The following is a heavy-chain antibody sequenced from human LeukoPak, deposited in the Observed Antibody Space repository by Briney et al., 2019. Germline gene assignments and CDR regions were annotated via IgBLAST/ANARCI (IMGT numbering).Heavy chain of an antibody. CDR2: IYSGGST. D-gene: IGHD5-18*01. Sequence: GGSLRLSCAASGFTVRSNYMSCVREAPGEGLECVSVIYSGGSTYYADSLKGRFTISRDNSKITMYLQINSVRAEDTAVYYCAREMWDSYGYVDYGGQGTLVTVSS. CDR1: GFTVRSNY. J-gene: IGHJ4*02. CDR3: AREMWDSYGYVDY. V-gene: IGHV3-66*01.